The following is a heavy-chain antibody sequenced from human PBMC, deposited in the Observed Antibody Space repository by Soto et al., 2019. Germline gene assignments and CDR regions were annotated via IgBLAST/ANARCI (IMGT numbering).Heavy chain of an antibody. J-gene: IGHJ4*02. V-gene: IGHV4-59*01. CDR2: IYYSGST. D-gene: IGHD3-16*02. CDR1: GGSISSDY. Sequence: QVKLQESGPGLVKPSETLSLTCTVSGGSISSDYWSWIRQPPGKGLEWIAYIYYSGSTNYNPSLKSRVAISGDTSKNQFSLKLSSVTAADTAVYYCARTVIRGFDYWGQGTLVTVSS. CDR3: ARTVIRGFDY.